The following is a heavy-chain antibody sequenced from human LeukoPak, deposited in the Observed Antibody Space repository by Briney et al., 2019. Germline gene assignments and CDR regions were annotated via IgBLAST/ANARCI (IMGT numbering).Heavy chain of an antibody. Sequence: GGSLRLPCAASGFTFSSYSMNWVRQAPGKGLEWGSYISGSSSTIYYADSVKGRFTISRDNGKNTLYLQMNSLRAEDTAVYYCAGGSTYYDSSGQVPFDYWGQGTLVTVSS. D-gene: IGHD3-22*01. CDR1: GFTFSSYS. CDR2: ISGSSSTI. J-gene: IGHJ4*02. CDR3: AGGSTYYDSSGQVPFDY. V-gene: IGHV3-48*01.